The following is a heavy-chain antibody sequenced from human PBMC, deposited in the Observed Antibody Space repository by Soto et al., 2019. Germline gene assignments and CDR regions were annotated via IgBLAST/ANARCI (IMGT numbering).Heavy chain of an antibody. D-gene: IGHD2-15*01. CDR1: GGSISSNDYY. J-gene: IGHJ5*02. CDR3: AKAGVYIVNVWDTWFDP. CDR2: IYYTGST. Sequence: PSETLSLTCTVSGGSISSNDYYWGWIRQPPGKGLEWIATIYYTGSTYYNPSLKSRVTISVDASKNHFSLKLRSVTAADTAVYYCAKAGVYIVNVWDTWFDPLGQGTLVTVSS. V-gene: IGHV4-39*02.